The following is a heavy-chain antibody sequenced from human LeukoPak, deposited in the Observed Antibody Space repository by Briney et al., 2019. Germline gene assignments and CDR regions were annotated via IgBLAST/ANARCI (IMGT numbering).Heavy chain of an antibody. CDR1: GYTFTSYD. V-gene: IGHV1-69*05. CDR2: IIPIFGTA. J-gene: IGHJ4*02. D-gene: IGHD2-15*01. CDR3: SVCSGRLLYVDY. Sequence: SVKVSCKASGYTFTSYDINWVRQATGQGLEWMGRIIPIFGTANYAQKFQGRVTITTDESTSTAYMALSSMRYEATRAYYVSVCSGRLLYVDYRGQGTLVTVSS.